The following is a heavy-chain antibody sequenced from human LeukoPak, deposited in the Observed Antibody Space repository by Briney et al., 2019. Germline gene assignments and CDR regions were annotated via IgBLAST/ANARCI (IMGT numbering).Heavy chain of an antibody. Sequence: ASVRVSCKTSGYTFSNFGINWVRQAPGQGLEWTGWISGNNDNPNCGQKFQGRFTVTTDSSTSTAYMELRNLTFDDTAVYYCARDGTSADDYWGQGTLVTVSS. V-gene: IGHV1-18*01. CDR3: ARDGTSADDY. CDR2: ISGNNDNP. D-gene: IGHD1-26*01. J-gene: IGHJ4*02. CDR1: GYTFSNFG.